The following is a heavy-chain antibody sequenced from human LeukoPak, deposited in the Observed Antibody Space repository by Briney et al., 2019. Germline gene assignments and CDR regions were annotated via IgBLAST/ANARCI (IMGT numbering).Heavy chain of an antibody. J-gene: IGHJ4*02. V-gene: IGHV4-31*03. CDR2: IFYSASA. CDR1: GGPISIGGYY. CDR3: ARGSTLIRGFDY. D-gene: IGHD3-10*01. Sequence: SHTLSLTCTVSGGPISIGGYYWNWSRQPPEKSLGSIGYIFYSASAYYNPSLKSRVTISLVTSKNQFSLKLSSVTAADTAVYYCARGSTLIRGFDYWGQGTLVTVSS.